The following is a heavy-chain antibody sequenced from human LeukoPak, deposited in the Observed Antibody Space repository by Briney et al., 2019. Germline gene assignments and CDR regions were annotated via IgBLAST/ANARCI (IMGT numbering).Heavy chain of an antibody. Sequence: GGSLRLSCAAFGFTFSDYYMSWIRQAPGKGLEWVSYISSSGSTISYADSVKGRFTISRDNAKNSLYLQMNSLRAEDTAVYYCARARGVVVSYYYYGMDVWGQGTTVTVSS. CDR1: GFTFSDYY. CDR2: ISSSGSTI. CDR3: ARARGVVVSYYYYGMDV. J-gene: IGHJ6*02. D-gene: IGHD2-15*01. V-gene: IGHV3-11*01.